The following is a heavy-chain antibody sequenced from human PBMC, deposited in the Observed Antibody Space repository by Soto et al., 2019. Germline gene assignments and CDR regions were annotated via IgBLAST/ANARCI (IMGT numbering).Heavy chain of an antibody. CDR2: IGAYHTHT. D-gene: IGHD3-22*01. Sequence: QMVQSGAAIKEPGASVKVSCKTSGYIFVDYGIDWVRQAPGQDSQWMAWIGAYHTHTKYTPQFQGRVTITSDTSARTVYMELRSLRSDDTATYYCVIHDNTRSLTHWGPGSRITVSS. J-gene: IGHJ4*02. CDR1: GYIFVDYG. CDR3: VIHDNTRSLTH. V-gene: IGHV1-18*04.